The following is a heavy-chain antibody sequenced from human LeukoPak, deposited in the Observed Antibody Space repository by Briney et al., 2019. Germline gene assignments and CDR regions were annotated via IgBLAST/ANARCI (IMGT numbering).Heavy chain of an antibody. CDR2: INPSGGST. V-gene: IGHV1-46*01. Sequence: ASVKVSCKASGYTFTSYYMHWVQQAPGQGLEWMGIINPSGGSTSYAQKFQGRVTMTRDTSTSTVYMELSSLRSEDTAVYYCARHYCSSTSCYPGDAFDIWGQGTMVTVSS. CDR3: ARHYCSSTSCYPGDAFDI. J-gene: IGHJ3*02. D-gene: IGHD2-2*01. CDR1: GYTFTSYY.